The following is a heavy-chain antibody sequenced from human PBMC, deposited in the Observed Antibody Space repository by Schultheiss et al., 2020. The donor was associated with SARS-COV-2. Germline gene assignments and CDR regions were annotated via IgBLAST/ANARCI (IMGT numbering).Heavy chain of an antibody. CDR1: GGSISSSSYY. J-gene: IGHJ4*02. Sequence: SQTLSLTCTVSGGSISSSSYYWGWIRQPPGKGLEWIGYIYYSGSTYYNPSLKSRVTISVDTSKNQFSLKLSSVTAADTAVYYCARGGGYDSDPDYWGQGTLVTVSS. CDR3: ARGGGYDSDPDY. D-gene: IGHD5-12*01. V-gene: IGHV4-31*03. CDR2: IYYSGST.